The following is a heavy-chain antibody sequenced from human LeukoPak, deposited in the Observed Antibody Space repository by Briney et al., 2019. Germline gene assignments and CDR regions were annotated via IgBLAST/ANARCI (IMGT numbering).Heavy chain of an antibody. CDR2: INPNSGGT. D-gene: IGHD6-19*01. J-gene: IGHJ4*02. CDR1: GYTFTGYY. Sequence: GASVKVSCKASGYTFTGYYMHWVRQAPGQGLEWMGRINPNSGGTNYAQKFQGRVTMTRDTSISTAYMELSRLRSDDTAVYYCARVRISSIVVADSLGYWGQGTLVTVSS. V-gene: IGHV1-2*06. CDR3: ARVRISSIVVADSLGY.